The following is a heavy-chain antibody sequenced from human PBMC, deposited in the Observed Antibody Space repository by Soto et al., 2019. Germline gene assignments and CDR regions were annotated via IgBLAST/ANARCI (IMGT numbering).Heavy chain of an antibody. CDR2: IYYSGST. D-gene: IGHD3-22*01. V-gene: IGHV4-39*01. Sequence: SETLSLTCTVSGGSISSSTYYWGWIRQPPGKGLEWIGSIYYSGSTYYNPSLKSRVTISVDTSKNQFSLKLSSVTAADTAVYYCASQTPGDSSGYYWGFDPWGQGTLVTV. CDR1: GGSISSSTYY. CDR3: ASQTPGDSSGYYWGFDP. J-gene: IGHJ5*02.